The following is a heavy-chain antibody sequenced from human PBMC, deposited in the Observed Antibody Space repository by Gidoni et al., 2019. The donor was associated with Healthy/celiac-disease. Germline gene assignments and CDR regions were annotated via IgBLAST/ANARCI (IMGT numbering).Heavy chain of an antibody. Sequence: EVQLVESGGGLVKPGGSLRLSCAASGFTFSNAWMNWVRQAPGKGLEWVGRIKSKTDGGTTDYAAPVKGRFTISRDDSKNTLYLQMNSLKTEDTAVYYCTTMYYYDSSGYYYDASWGQGTLVTVSS. V-gene: IGHV3-15*07. CDR2: IKSKTDGGTT. CDR3: TTMYYYDSSGYYYDAS. CDR1: GFTFSNAW. J-gene: IGHJ4*02. D-gene: IGHD3-22*01.